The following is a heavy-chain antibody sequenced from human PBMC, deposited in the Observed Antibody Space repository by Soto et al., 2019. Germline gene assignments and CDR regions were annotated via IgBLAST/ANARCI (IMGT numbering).Heavy chain of an antibody. V-gene: IGHV3-74*01. Sequence: EVQLVESGENLVQPGGSLRLSCAASGFTFSNYWIHWVRQAPGKGLVWVSRVKGDEITTNYADSVKGRLTISRDNAKNTVFLQMHSLRAEDTALYYCARGLYGAYGQDFWGQGILVTGSS. CDR2: VKGDEITT. D-gene: IGHD4-17*01. CDR1: GFTFSNYW. J-gene: IGHJ4*02. CDR3: ARGLYGAYGQDF.